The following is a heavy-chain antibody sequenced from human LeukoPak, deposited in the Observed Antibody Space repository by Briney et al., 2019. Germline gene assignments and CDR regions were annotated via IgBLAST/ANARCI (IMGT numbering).Heavy chain of an antibody. V-gene: IGHV3-9*01. CDR1: GFTFDDYA. CDR2: ISWNSGSI. D-gene: IGHD6-13*01. CDR3: AKASRPYSGSWYDYYGMDV. J-gene: IGHJ6*02. Sequence: PGRSLRLSCAASGFTFDDYAMHWVRQAPGKGLEWVSGISWNSGSIGYADSVKGRFTISRDNAKNSLYLQMNSLRAEDTALYYCAKASRPYSGSWYDYYGMDVWRQGTTVTASS.